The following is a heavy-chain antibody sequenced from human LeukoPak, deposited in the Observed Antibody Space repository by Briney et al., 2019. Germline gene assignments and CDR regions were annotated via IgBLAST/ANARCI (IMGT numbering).Heavy chain of an antibody. CDR3: ARGFMGPLCSSTSCYRYRYYYYYYMDV. V-gene: IGHV4-34*01. CDR1: GGSFSGYY. Sequence: NPSETLSLTCAVYGGSFSGYYWSWIRQPPGKGLEWIGEINHSGSTNYNPSLKSRVTISVDTSKNQFSLKLSSVTAADTAVYYCARGFMGPLCSSTSCYRYRYYYYYYMDVWGKGTTVTVSS. D-gene: IGHD2-2*02. CDR2: INHSGST. J-gene: IGHJ6*03.